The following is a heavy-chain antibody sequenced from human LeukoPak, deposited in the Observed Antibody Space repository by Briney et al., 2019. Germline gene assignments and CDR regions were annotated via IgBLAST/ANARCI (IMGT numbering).Heavy chain of an antibody. CDR2: ITSSSYT. Sequence: GGALRHSRAASGFTFSDYYMSWIRQAPGKGLEWVSYITSSSYTNYADSVKGRFTISTDNAKNSLYLQMNSLRPEDTAVYYCARDAGGYYPDYWGQGTLVTVSS. D-gene: IGHD3-22*01. CDR1: GFTFSDYY. V-gene: IGHV3-11*06. J-gene: IGHJ4*02. CDR3: ARDAGGYYPDY.